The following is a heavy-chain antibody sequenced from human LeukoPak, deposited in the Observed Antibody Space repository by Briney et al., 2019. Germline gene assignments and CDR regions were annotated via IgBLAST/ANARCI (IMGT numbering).Heavy chain of an antibody. CDR3: AKDGEWFGELWSHYYYYMDV. V-gene: IGHV3-30*02. J-gene: IGHJ6*03. CDR1: GFTFSSYG. Sequence: GGSLRLSCAASGFTFSSYGMHWVRQAPGKGLEWVAFIRYDGSNKYYADSVKGRFTISRDNSKNTLYLQMNSLRAEDTAVYYCAKDGEWFGELWSHYYYYMDVWGKGTTVTISS. D-gene: IGHD3-10*01. CDR2: IRYDGSNK.